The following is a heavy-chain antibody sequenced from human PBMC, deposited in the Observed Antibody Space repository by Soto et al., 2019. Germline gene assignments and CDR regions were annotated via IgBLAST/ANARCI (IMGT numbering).Heavy chain of an antibody. CDR2: IDPSDSYT. J-gene: IGHJ6*02. Sequence: GESLKISCKGSGYSFTSYWISRVRQMPGKGLEWMGRIDPSDSYTNYSPSFQGHVTISADKSISTAYLQWSSLKASDTAMYYWARRLAAAGTADYYGMDVWGQGTTVTVSS. CDR3: ARRLAAAGTADYYGMDV. D-gene: IGHD6-13*01. CDR1: GYSFTSYW. V-gene: IGHV5-10-1*01.